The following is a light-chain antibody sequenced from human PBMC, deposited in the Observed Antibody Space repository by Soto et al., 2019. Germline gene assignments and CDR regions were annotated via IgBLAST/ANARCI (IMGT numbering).Light chain of an antibody. V-gene: IGKV1-12*01. CDR3: QQANSFPLT. CDR2: GAS. Sequence: DIQMTQSPSTLSASVGGRVTITCRASQSVGTWVAWYQQKPGKAPKLLIFGASNLESGAPSRFSGSGSGTDFTLTISSLQPEDFATYYCQQANSFPLTFGGGTKVDIK. J-gene: IGKJ4*01. CDR1: QSVGTW.